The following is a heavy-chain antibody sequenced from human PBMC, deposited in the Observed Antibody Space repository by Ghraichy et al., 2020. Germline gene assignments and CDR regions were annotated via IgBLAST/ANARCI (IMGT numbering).Heavy chain of an antibody. CDR1: GGSISSYY. CDR2: IYYSGST. J-gene: IGHJ6*03. Sequence: SETLSLTCTVSGGSISSYYWSWIRQPLGKGLEWIGYIYYSGSTNYNPSLKSRVTISVDTSKNQFSLKLSSVTAADTAVYYCARGNPYDFWSGYPPLYYYYYYMDVWGKGTTVTVSS. V-gene: IGHV4-59*01. D-gene: IGHD3-3*01. CDR3: ARGNPYDFWSGYPPLYYYYYYMDV.